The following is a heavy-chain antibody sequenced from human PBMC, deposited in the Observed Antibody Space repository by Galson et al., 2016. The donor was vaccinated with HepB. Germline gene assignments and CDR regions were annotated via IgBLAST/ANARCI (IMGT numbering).Heavy chain of an antibody. CDR3: ARGVIAAPAGSFDS. CDR2: ISSSGTII. Sequence: SLRLSCAASGFTFRNYNMNWVRQAPGKGLEWVSYISSSGTIIYYADSVKGRFTISRDNGKNSLFLQMDSLRDEDTAVYYCARGVIAAPAGSFDSWGQGTLVTVSS. D-gene: IGHD6-13*01. CDR1: GFTFRNYN. J-gene: IGHJ4*02. V-gene: IGHV3-48*02.